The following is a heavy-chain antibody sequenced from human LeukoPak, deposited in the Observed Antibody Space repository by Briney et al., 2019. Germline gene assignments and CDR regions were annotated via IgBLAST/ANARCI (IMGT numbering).Heavy chain of an antibody. Sequence: GGSLRLSCVASGFTFNNFGMNWVRQAPGKGLEWVSVIYSGGSTYYADSVKDRFTISRDNSKNTLSLQMNSLRAEDTAVYYCARGIATHAFDIWGQGTMVTVSS. CDR1: GFTFNNFG. CDR3: ARGIATHAFDI. V-gene: IGHV3-66*01. D-gene: IGHD2-21*01. CDR2: IYSGGST. J-gene: IGHJ3*02.